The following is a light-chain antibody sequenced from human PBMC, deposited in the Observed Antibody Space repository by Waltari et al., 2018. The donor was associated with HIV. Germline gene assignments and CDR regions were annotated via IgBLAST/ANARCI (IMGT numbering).Light chain of an antibody. CDR1: QSLLYSSSNKNS. V-gene: IGKV4-1*01. CDR2: WAS. J-gene: IGKJ2*01. CDR3: QQYYSTPYT. Sequence: DIVMTQSPDSLVVSLGERDTIHCKSSQSLLYSSSNKNSLAWYQHKPGQPPELLIYWASTRDSGVPDRFSGSGSGTDFTLTISSLQAEDGAVYYCQQYYSTPYTFGLGTKLEIK.